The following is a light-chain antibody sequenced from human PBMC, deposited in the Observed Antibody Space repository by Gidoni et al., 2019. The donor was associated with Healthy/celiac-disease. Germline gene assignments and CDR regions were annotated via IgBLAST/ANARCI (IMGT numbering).Light chain of an antibody. Sequence: DIQMTQSPSSLSASVGDRVTITCRASQRISSYLNWDQQKPGKAPKLLIYAASSLQSGVPSRFSGSGSGTDFTLTISSLQPEDFATYYCQQSYSTPRTFGQGTKVEIK. J-gene: IGKJ1*01. CDR2: AAS. V-gene: IGKV1-39*01. CDR3: QQSYSTPRT. CDR1: QRISSY.